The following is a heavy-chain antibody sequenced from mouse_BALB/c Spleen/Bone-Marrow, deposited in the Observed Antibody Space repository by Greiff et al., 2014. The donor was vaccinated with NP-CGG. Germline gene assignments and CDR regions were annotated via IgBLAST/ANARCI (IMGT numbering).Heavy chain of an antibody. CDR3: ARDYYGSSSFAY. V-gene: IGHV1S56*01. CDR1: GYTFTSYY. CDR2: IYPGNVNT. D-gene: IGHD1-1*01. J-gene: IGHJ3*01. Sequence: QVQLQQSGPELVKPGASVRISCKASGYTFTSYYIHWVKQRPGQGLEWIGWIYPGNVNTRYNEKFKGKATLTADNSSSTAYMQLSSLTSEDSAVYFCARDYYGSSSFAYWGQGTLVTVSA.